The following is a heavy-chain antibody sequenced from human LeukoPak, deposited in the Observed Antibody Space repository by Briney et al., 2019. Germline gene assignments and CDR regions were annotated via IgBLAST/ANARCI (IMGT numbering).Heavy chain of an antibody. V-gene: IGHV3-23*01. Sequence: GSLRLSCAASGFTFISYEMNWVRQAPGKGLEWVSAISGSGGSTYYADSVKGRFTISRDNSKNTLYLQMNSLRAEDTAVYYCAKVGDVFFFDYWGQGTLVTVSS. CDR1: GFTFISYE. CDR2: ISGSGGST. CDR3: AKVGDVFFFDY. D-gene: IGHD3-3*01. J-gene: IGHJ4*02.